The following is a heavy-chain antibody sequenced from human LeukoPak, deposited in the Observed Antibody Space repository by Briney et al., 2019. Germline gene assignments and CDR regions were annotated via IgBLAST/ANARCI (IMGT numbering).Heavy chain of an antibody. V-gene: IGHV3-23*01. Sequence: GGSLRLSCAASGFIFSSYAMTWVRQPPGKGLEWVSFISQSGGRSTDYADSVKGRFTISRDNSKNTLYLQMNSLRAEDTALYYCARDLGCSTTSCRYNWFDPWGQGTLVTVSS. D-gene: IGHD2-2*01. CDR2: ISQSGGRST. CDR1: GFIFSSYA. J-gene: IGHJ5*02. CDR3: ARDLGCSTTSCRYNWFDP.